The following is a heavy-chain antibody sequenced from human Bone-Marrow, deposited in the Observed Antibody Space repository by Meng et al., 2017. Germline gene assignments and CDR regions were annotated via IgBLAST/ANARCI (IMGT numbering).Heavy chain of an antibody. CDR2: ISSSSSYI. CDR1: GFTFDDYA. D-gene: IGHD6-13*01. CDR3: ARDGVSSSWYMGLCAFDI. V-gene: IGHV3-21*01. J-gene: IGHJ3*02. Sequence: GESLKISCAASGFTFDDYAMHWVRQAPGKGLEWVSSISSSSSYIYYADSVKGRFTISRDNAKNSLYLQMNSLRAEDTAVYYCARDGVSSSWYMGLCAFDIWGQGTMVTVSS.